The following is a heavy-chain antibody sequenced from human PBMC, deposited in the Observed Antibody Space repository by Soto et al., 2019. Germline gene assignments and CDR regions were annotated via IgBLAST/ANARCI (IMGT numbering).Heavy chain of an antibody. CDR2: ISGRGGST. CDR3: AKARDPIVVAINSDD. CDR1: GFTFSSYA. V-gene: IGHV3-23*01. D-gene: IGHD3-22*01. J-gene: IGHJ4*02. Sequence: GGSLRLSCAASGFTFSSYAMSWVLQAPGKGLEWVSAISGRGGSTYYADSVKGRFTISRDNSKNTLYLQMNSLRAEDTAVYYCAKARDPIVVAINSDDWGQGTLVTVSS.